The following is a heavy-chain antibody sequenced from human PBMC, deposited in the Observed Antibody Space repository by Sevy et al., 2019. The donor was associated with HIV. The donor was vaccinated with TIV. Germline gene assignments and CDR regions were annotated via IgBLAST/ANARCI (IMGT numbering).Heavy chain of an antibody. CDR3: TRGRTWPDY. J-gene: IGHJ4*02. CDR1: GFTFSNFW. CDR2: INQDGGEK. V-gene: IGHV3-7*01. Sequence: GGFLRLSCAASGFTFSNFWMIWVRQAPGKGPEWVANINQDGGEKNYVDSVKGRFTISRDNAKNSLYLQMNSLRAEDTAVYYCTRGRTWPDYWGQGTLVTVSS.